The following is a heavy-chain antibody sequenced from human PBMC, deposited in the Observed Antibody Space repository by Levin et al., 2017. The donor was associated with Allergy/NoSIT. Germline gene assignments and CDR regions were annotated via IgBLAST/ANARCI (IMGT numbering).Heavy chain of an antibody. D-gene: IGHD4-23*01. CDR3: ARSIRTGNSFGDDAFDI. J-gene: IGHJ3*02. CDR1: GFTFSNYG. V-gene: IGHV3-33*01. CDR2: IWSDGTKK. Sequence: LSLTCAASGFTFSNYGMHWLRQAPGKGLEWLAIIWSDGTKKDYVDSVKGRFTIFRDNSKNILYVQMDSLRAEDTAVYYCARSIRTGNSFGDDAFDIWGQGTMVTVSS.